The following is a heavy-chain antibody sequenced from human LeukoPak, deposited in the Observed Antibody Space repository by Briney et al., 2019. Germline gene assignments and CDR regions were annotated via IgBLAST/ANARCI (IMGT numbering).Heavy chain of an antibody. CDR1: DDSITMYY. D-gene: IGHD3-16*01. J-gene: IGHJ5*02. CDR2: VDHTGST. Sequence: PSETLSLTCSVSDDSITMYYWTWIRQPPGKGLEWIGYVDHTGSTNFNPSLNGRVSISRDTTNNLFSLRLSSVTAADTAVYYCARVPRLRFNWFDPWGQGTLVTVSS. CDR3: ARVPRLRFNWFDP. V-gene: IGHV4-59*12.